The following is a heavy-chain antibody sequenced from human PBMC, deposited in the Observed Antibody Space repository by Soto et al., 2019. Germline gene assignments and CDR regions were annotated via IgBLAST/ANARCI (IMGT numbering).Heavy chain of an antibody. D-gene: IGHD3-3*01. CDR3: ARDGFFGRSGYFDY. CDR1: DDSISSGDYY. V-gene: IGHV4-30-4*01. Sequence: SETLSLTCTVSDDSISSGDYYWNWIRQAPGKGLQWIGDIYYSGSTDYSPSLRSRVFISMDTSKNQFSLRLSSVTAADTAVYYCARDGFFGRSGYFDYWGKGILVTVSS. J-gene: IGHJ4*02. CDR2: IYYSGST.